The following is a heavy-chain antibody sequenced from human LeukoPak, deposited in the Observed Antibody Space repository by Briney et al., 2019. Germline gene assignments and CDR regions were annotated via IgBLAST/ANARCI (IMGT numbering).Heavy chain of an antibody. CDR1: GFTFSSYG. CDR3: AKDYYESSGTRWGVFDY. J-gene: IGHJ4*02. V-gene: IGHV3-33*06. Sequence: GRSLRLSCAASGFTFSSYGMHWVRQAPGKGLEWVAVIWYDGSNKYYADSVKGRFTISRDNSKNTLYLQMNSLRAEDTAVYYCAKDYYESSGTRWGVFDYWGQGTLVTVSS. CDR2: IWYDGSNK. D-gene: IGHD3-22*01.